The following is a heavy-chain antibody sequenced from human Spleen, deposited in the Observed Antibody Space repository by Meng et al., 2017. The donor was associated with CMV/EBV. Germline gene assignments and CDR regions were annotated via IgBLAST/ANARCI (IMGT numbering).Heavy chain of an antibody. CDR2: IKQDGSEK. J-gene: IGHJ5*02. V-gene: IGHV3-7*01. CDR3: ARGYCSSTSCSTSSNWFDP. D-gene: IGHD2-2*01. CDR1: GFAFSSYW. Sequence: GESLKISCAASGFAFSSYWMRWVRQAPGKGLEWVANIKQDGSEKFYVDSLKGRFTISRDNAKNSLYLQMNSLRAEDTAVYYCARGYCSSTSCSTSSNWFDPWGQGTLVTVSX.